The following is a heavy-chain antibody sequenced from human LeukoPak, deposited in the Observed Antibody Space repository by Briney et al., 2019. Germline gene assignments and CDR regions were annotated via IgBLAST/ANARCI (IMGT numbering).Heavy chain of an antibody. CDR3: TRGGELMNF. J-gene: IGHJ4*02. CDR1: GGSVSSGNYY. V-gene: IGHV4-61*02. Sequence: PSETLSLTCTVSGGSVSSGNYYWTWIRQPAGKGLEWIGRIYTSGRTNHNPSLKSRVTISIDACKNRFSLSLSSVTAADTAVYYCTRGGELMNFWGQGTLVTVSS. CDR2: IYTSGRT. D-gene: IGHD1-26*01.